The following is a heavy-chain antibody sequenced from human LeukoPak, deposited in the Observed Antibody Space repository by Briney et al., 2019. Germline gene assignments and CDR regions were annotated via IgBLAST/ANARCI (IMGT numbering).Heavy chain of an antibody. CDR2: IIPILGIA. Sequence: GASVKVSCKASGGTFSSYAISWVRQAPGQGLEWMGRIIPILGIANYAQKFQGRVTMTRNTSISTAYMELSSLRSEDTAVYYCARGRGRSVDYRGQGTLVTVSS. J-gene: IGHJ4*02. V-gene: IGHV1-69*04. CDR1: GGTFSSYA. CDR3: ARGRGRSVDY. D-gene: IGHD3-10*01.